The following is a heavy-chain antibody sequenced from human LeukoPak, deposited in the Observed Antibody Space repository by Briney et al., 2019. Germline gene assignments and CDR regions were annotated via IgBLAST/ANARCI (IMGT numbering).Heavy chain of an antibody. Sequence: SETLSLTCTVSGGSISSYYWSWIRQPAGKGLEWIGRIYTSGSTNYNPSLESRVTISVDKSKNQFSLKLSSVTAADTAVYYCAKINFHYDGSGDYYYYMDVWGKGTTVTVSS. CDR3: AKINFHYDGSGDYYYYMDV. CDR2: IYTSGST. D-gene: IGHD3-22*01. V-gene: IGHV4-4*07. CDR1: GGSISSYY. J-gene: IGHJ6*03.